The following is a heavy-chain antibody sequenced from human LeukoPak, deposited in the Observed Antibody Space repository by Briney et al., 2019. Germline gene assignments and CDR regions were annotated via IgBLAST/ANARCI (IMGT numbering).Heavy chain of an antibody. J-gene: IGHJ4*02. CDR1: GFTFSSHS. V-gene: IGHV3-21*01. CDR3: ARGHPSSGWYFDY. D-gene: IGHD6-19*01. CDR2: ISSSSSYI. Sequence: GGSLRLSCAASGFTFSSHSMNWVRQAPGKGLEWVSSISSSSSYIYYTDSVKGRFTISRDNAKDSLYLQIDSLRAEDTAVYYCARGHPSSGWYFDYWGQGTLVTVSS.